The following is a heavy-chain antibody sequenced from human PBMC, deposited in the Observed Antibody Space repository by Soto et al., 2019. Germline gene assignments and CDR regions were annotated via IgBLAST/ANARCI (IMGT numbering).Heavy chain of an antibody. CDR3: AREGTAAAVFDY. J-gene: IGHJ4*02. V-gene: IGHV3-30-3*01. CDR2: ISYDGSNK. Sequence: QVQLVESGGGVVQPGRSLRLSCAASGFTFSSYAMHWVRQAPGKGLEWVAVISYDGSNKYYADSVKGRFTISRDNSKNTLYLQMNSLRAEDTAVYYCAREGTAAAVFDYWGQGTLVTVSS. D-gene: IGHD6-13*01. CDR1: GFTFSSYA.